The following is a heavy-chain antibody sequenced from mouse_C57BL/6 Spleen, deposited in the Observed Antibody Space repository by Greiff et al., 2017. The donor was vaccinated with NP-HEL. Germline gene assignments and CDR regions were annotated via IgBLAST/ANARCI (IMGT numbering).Heavy chain of an antibody. CDR1: GFTFSDYG. CDR2: ISSGSSTI. CDR3: ATDYGSSLVDY. Sequence: EVQLVESGGGLVKPGGSLKLSCAASGFTFSDYGMHWVRQAPEKGLEWVAYISSGSSTIYYADTVKGRFTISRDNAKNTLFLQMTSLRSEDTAMYYCATDYGSSLVDYWGQGTTLTVSS. V-gene: IGHV5-17*01. J-gene: IGHJ2*01. D-gene: IGHD1-1*01.